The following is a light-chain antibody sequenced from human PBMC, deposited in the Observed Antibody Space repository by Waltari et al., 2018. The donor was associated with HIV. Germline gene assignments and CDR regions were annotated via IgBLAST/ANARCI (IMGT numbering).Light chain of an antibody. CDR3: EQNYDFPRT. Sequence: DIQMTQPPRSLSASVGETVTFTCRSSQKVKTYVNWYQQTLGRPPRLLIFSASSLQSGVSSRFSGRGSGTDFTLTIKNLQPEDFATYYCEQNYDFPRTFGQGTTVG. CDR2: SAS. CDR1: QKVKTY. V-gene: IGKV1-39*01. J-gene: IGKJ1*01.